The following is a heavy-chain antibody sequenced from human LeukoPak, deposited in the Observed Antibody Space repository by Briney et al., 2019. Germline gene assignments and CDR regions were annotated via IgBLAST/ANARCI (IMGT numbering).Heavy chain of an antibody. D-gene: IGHD3-9*01. Sequence: GGSLRLSCSASGFTFSSYAMNWVRQAPGKGLQWVAVISYDGSNKYYADSVKGRFTISRDNSKNTLYLQMNSLRAEDTAVYYCAKSRTRYFDWSFDYWGQGTLVTVSS. V-gene: IGHV3-30*18. CDR3: AKSRTRYFDWSFDY. CDR2: ISYDGSNK. J-gene: IGHJ4*02. CDR1: GFTFSSYA.